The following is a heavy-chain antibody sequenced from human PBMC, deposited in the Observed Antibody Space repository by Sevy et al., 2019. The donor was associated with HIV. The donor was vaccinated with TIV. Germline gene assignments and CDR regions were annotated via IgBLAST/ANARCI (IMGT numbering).Heavy chain of an antibody. CDR3: ATDLYYDSSGYYPY. D-gene: IGHD3-22*01. J-gene: IGHJ4*02. V-gene: IGHV1-24*01. Sequence: APVKVSCKVSGYTLTELSMHWVRQAPGKGLEWMGGFDPEDGETIYAQKFQGRVTMTEDTSTDTAYMELSSLRSEDTAVYYCATDLYYDSSGYYPYWGQGTLVTVSS. CDR1: GYTLTELS. CDR2: FDPEDGET.